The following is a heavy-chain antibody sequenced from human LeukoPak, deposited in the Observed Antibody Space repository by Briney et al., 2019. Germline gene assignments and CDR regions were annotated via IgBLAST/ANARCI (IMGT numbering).Heavy chain of an antibody. CDR2: ITSRGEST. CDR3: ARDRPNYYGSDGHYYRRDGDY. Sequence: GGSLRLSCAASGFTFSIYAMSWVRQAPGKGLQWVSSITSRGESTWYVYSVKCRFTNTRDNSENTLYLQMHCLRAEDTAVYYCARDRPNYYGSDGHYYRRDGDYWGRGTLVSVSS. CDR1: GFTFSIYA. D-gene: IGHD3-22*01. J-gene: IGHJ4*02. V-gene: IGHV3-23*01.